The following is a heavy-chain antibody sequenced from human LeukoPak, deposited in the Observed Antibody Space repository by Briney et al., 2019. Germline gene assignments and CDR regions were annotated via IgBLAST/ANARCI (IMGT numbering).Heavy chain of an antibody. J-gene: IGHJ4*02. CDR2: IYYSGIT. CDR3: ARPRNDGNYYY. CDR1: GDSISSTTYH. V-gene: IGHV4-39*01. Sequence: SETLYLTCTVSGDSISSTTYHWGWIRQPPGKGLEWIGSIYYSGITYYNPSLKSRVTISVDTSKNQFSLKLTSVTAADTAVYYCARPRNDGNYYYWGQGALVTVSS. D-gene: IGHD1-26*01.